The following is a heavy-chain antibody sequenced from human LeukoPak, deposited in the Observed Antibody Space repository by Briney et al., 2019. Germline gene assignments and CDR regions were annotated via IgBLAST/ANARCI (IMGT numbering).Heavy chain of an antibody. CDR2: IYYSGGT. V-gene: IGHV4-39*01. CDR1: GGSISSSSYY. J-gene: IGHJ4*02. CDR3: ARHGGRYDYSYRSKTTFDY. Sequence: SETLSLTCTVSGGSISSSSYYWGWIRQPPGKGLEWIGSIYYSGGTYYNPSLKSRVTISVDTSKNQFSLKLSSVTAADTAVYYCARHGGRYDYSYRSKTTFDYWGQGTLVTVSS. D-gene: IGHD5-12*01.